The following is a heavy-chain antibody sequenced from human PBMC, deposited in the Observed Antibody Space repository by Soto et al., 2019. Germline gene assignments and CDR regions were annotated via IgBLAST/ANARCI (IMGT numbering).Heavy chain of an antibody. CDR1: GYRFTSYW. CDR2: IYPGDSDT. J-gene: IGHJ4*02. V-gene: IGHV5-51*01. Sequence: XDSLKVSWKCSGYRFTSYWIGLVLQMPGKGLEWMGIIYPGDSDTRYSPSFQGQVTISADKSISTAYLQWSSLKASDTAMYYCARSDTIAAAGFFDYWGQGTLVTVSS. CDR3: ARSDTIAAAGFFDY. D-gene: IGHD6-13*01.